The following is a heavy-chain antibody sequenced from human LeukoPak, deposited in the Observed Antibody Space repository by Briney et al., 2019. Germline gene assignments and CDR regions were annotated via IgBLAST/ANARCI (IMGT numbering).Heavy chain of an antibody. CDR2: ISYDGSNK. CDR3: AKEDKDIVVVPAAFDY. V-gene: IGHV3-30*18. D-gene: IGHD2-2*01. Sequence: PGRSLRLSCAASGFTFSSYGTHWVRQAPSKGLEWVAVISYDGSNKYYADSVKGRFTISRDNSKNTLYLQMNSLRAEDTAVYYCAKEDKDIVVVPAAFDYWGQGTLVTVSS. J-gene: IGHJ4*02. CDR1: GFTFSSYG.